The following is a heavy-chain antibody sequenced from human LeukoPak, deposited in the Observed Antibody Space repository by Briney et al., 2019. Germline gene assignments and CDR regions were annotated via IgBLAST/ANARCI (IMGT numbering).Heavy chain of an antibody. CDR2: ISGSGGST. J-gene: IGHJ4*02. CDR1: GFTFSSYA. Sequence: GGSLRLSCAASGFTFSSYAMSWVRQAPGKGLEWVSAISGSGGSTYYADSVKGRFTISRDNSKNTLYLQMNSLRAEDTAVYYCASSSGYYYEVPLDYWGQGTLVTVSS. D-gene: IGHD3-22*01. V-gene: IGHV3-23*01. CDR3: ASSSGYYYEVPLDY.